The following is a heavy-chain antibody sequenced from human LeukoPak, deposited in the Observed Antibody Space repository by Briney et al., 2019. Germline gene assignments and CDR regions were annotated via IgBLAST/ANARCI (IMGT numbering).Heavy chain of an antibody. CDR3: ARDSYCGSGSYYFDY. CDR1: GFTFSSYA. CDR2: ISYDGSNK. Sequence: PGRSLRLSCAASGFTFSSYAMHWVRQAPGKGLEWVAVISYDGSNKYYADSVKGRFTISRDNSKNTLYLQMNSLRAEDTAVYYCARDSYCGSGSYYFDYWGQGTLVTVSS. D-gene: IGHD3-10*01. V-gene: IGHV3-30*04. J-gene: IGHJ4*02.